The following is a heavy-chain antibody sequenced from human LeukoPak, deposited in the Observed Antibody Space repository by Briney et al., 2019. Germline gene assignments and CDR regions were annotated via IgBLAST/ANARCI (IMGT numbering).Heavy chain of an antibody. D-gene: IGHD6-19*01. Sequence: GGSLRLSCAASGFTFSTFWMHWVRQAPGEGPVWVSRINNDGSTTIYADSVKGRFTISRDNAKNTLYLQMNSVTDDDTAVYYCATAGQYRFDNWGQGTLVTVSS. V-gene: IGHV3-74*01. CDR1: GFTFSTFW. J-gene: IGHJ5*02. CDR3: ATAGQYRFDN. CDR2: INNDGSTT.